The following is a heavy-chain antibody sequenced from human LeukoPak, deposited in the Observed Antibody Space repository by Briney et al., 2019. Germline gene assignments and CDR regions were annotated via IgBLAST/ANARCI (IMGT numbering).Heavy chain of an antibody. D-gene: IGHD4-17*01. V-gene: IGHV4-4*07. J-gene: IGHJ6*03. CDR3: ARVATVTTYYYYMDV. Sequence: SETLSLTCTVSGGSISSYYWSWIRQPAGKGLEWIGRIYTSGSTNYNPSLKSRVTMSVDTSKNQFSLKLSSVTAADTAVYYCARVATVTTYYYYMDVWGKGTTVTVSS. CDR2: IYTSGST. CDR1: GGSISSYY.